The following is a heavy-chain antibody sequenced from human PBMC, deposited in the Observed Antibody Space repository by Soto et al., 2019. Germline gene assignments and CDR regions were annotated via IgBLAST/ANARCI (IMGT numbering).Heavy chain of an antibody. V-gene: IGHV3-48*04. D-gene: IGHD2-15*01. CDR3: ARDSAPTEGLGYCSGGSCYYYYGMDV. CDR1: GFTFSSYS. Sequence: RGSLRLSCAASGFTFSSYSMNWVRQAPGKGLEWVSYISSSSSTIYYADSVKGRFTISRDNAKNSLYLQMNSLRAEDTAVYYCARDSAPTEGLGYCSGGSCYYYYGMDVWGQGTTVTVSS. CDR2: ISSSSSTI. J-gene: IGHJ6*02.